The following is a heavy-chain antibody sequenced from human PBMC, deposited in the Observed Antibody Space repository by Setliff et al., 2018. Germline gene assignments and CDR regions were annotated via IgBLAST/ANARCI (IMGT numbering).Heavy chain of an antibody. V-gene: IGHV1-3*01. Sequence: ASVKVSCKASGYTFTSYAMHWVRQAPGQRLEWMGWINAGNGNTKYSQKFQGRVTITRDTSASTAYMELSSLRSEDTAGYYCARVPVVGATKLYWFDPWGQGTLVTVSS. CDR3: ARVPVVGATKLYWFDP. CDR1: GYTFTSYA. D-gene: IGHD1-26*01. J-gene: IGHJ5*02. CDR2: INAGNGNT.